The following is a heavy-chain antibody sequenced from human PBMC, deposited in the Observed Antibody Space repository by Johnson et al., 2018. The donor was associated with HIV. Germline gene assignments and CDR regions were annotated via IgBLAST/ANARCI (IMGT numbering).Heavy chain of an antibody. CDR3: ARDQVVEMATIIGDDAFDI. CDR2: ISYDGSNK. D-gene: IGHD5-24*01. Sequence: QEQLVESGGGLVQPGGSLRLSCAASGSTFSSYAMSWVRQAPGKGLEWVAVISYDGSNKYYADSVKGRFTISRENSKNTLYLQMNSLRAEDTAVYYCARDQVVEMATIIGDDAFDIWGQGTMVTVSS. V-gene: IGHV3-30-3*01. CDR1: GSTFSSYA. J-gene: IGHJ3*02.